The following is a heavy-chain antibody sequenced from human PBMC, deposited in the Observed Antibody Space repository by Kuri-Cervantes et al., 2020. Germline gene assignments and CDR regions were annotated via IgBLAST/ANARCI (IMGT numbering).Heavy chain of an antibody. CDR2: IYSGGST. CDR1: GFTVSSNY. CDR3: ARGRQDYDILTGYYSAIYFDY. Sequence: ETLSLTCAASGFTVSSNYISWVRQAPGKGLEWVSVIYSGGSTYYADSVKGRFTISRDNSKNTLYLQMNSLRAEDTAVYYCARGRQDYDILTGYYSAIYFDYWGQGTLVTVSS. V-gene: IGHV3-53*01. J-gene: IGHJ4*02. D-gene: IGHD3-9*01.